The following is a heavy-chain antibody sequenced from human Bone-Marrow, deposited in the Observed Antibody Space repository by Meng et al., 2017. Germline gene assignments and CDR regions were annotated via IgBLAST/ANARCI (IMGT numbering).Heavy chain of an antibody. CDR2: ISFDGTRG. J-gene: IGHJ4*02. CDR1: GFTFSGSA. V-gene: IGHV3-30*01. CDR3: ATEGSCTSCYEGAGDFDY. Sequence: GGSLRLSCAASGFTFSGSAMHWVRQAPGKGLEWVALISFDGTRGFYADSVKGRFTISRDNSENTLYLQMNSLRPGDTAVYYCATEGSCTSCYEGAGDFDYWGRGTRVT. D-gene: IGHD2-2*01.